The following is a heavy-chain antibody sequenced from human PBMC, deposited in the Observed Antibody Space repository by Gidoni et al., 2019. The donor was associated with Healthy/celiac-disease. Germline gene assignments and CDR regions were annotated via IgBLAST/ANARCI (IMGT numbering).Heavy chain of an antibody. D-gene: IGHD6-19*01. V-gene: IGHV3-21*01. CDR2: ISSSSSYI. CDR1: GFTFSSYS. Sequence: EVQLVESGGGLVKPGGSLRLSCAASGFTFSSYSMNWVRQAPGKGLEWVSSISSSSSYIYYADSVKGRFTIPRDNAKNSLYLQMNSLRAEDTAVYYCARAAVAGTDYWGQGTLVTVSS. J-gene: IGHJ4*02. CDR3: ARAAVAGTDY.